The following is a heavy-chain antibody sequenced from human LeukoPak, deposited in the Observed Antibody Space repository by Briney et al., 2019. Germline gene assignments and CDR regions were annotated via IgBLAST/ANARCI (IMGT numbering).Heavy chain of an antibody. CDR3: ASQGDGYNPQFDY. Sequence: PSETLSLTCTVSGGSISSYYWSWIRQPPGKGLEWIGEINHSGSTNYNPSLKSRVTISVDTSKNQFSLKLSSVTAADTAVYYCASQGDGYNPQFDYWGQGTLVTVSS. D-gene: IGHD5-24*01. V-gene: IGHV4-34*01. CDR1: GGSISSYY. CDR2: INHSGST. J-gene: IGHJ4*02.